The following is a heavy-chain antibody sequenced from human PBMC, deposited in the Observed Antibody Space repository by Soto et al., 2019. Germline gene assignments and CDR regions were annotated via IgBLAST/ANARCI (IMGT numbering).Heavy chain of an antibody. CDR3: ARDPQRYCTNGVCYTRYYYYGMDV. J-gene: IGHJ6*02. CDR2: IIPIFGTA. V-gene: IGHV1-69*01. CDR1: GGSFNRHT. Sequence: QVQLVQSGAEVRKPGSSVRVSCKASGGSFNRHTISWVRQAPGQGLEWMGGIIPIFGTANHAQKFQGRVTIIADESTSTVYMELSSLRSEDTAVYYCARDPQRYCTNGVCYTRYYYYGMDVWGQGTTVTVSS. D-gene: IGHD2-8*01.